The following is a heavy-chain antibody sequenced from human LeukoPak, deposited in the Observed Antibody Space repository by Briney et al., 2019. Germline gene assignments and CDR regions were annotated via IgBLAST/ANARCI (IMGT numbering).Heavy chain of an antibody. CDR2: ISYDGSKK. Sequence: PGRSLRLSCAASGFTFSSYGMHWVRQAPGKGLEGVAVISYDGSKKYYADSVKGGFTISRDNSKNTLYLQMNSLRAEDTAVYYCAKDHNGSGSYYYYYYYGMDVWGQGPTVTVSS. J-gene: IGHJ6*02. V-gene: IGHV3-30*18. CDR3: AKDHNGSGSYYYYYYYGMDV. CDR1: GFTFSSYG. D-gene: IGHD3-10*01.